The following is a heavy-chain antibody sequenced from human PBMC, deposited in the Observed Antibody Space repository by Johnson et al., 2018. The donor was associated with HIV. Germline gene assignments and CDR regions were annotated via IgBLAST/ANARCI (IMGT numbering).Heavy chain of an antibody. V-gene: IGHV3-23*04. J-gene: IGHJ3*02. CDR2: TSNSGTSK. D-gene: IGHD3-22*01. CDR1: GVTFSSYA. Sequence: VQLVESGGGLVQPGGSVRLSCVASGVTFSSYAMSWVRQAPGKGLEWVSGTSNSGTSKYYADAGKGRFTISRDNSKNTLYLQMNSLRGEDTAVYYCARDLWVTVTVSTAFDIWGQGTMVTVSS. CDR3: ARDLWVTVTVSTAFDI.